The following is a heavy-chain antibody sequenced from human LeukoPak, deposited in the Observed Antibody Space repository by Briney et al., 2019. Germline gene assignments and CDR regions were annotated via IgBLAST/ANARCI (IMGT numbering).Heavy chain of an antibody. CDR1: GFAFSDSW. D-gene: IGHD2-2*01. CDR3: ANRPYCSSTSCPFDP. J-gene: IGHJ5*02. CDR2: ISGSGGST. V-gene: IGHV3-23*01. Sequence: AGGSLRLACAASGFAFSDSWMTWIRQAPGKGLEWVSAISGSGGSTYYADSVKGRFTISRDNSKNTLYLQMNSLRAEDTAVYYCANRPYCSSTSCPFDPWGQGTLVTVSS.